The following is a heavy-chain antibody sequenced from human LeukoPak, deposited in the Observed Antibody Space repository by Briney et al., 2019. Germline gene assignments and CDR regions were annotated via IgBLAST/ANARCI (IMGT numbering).Heavy chain of an antibody. CDR3: ARGYYDGSGYYSPPDS. CDR2: IYDSGST. J-gene: IGHJ4*02. D-gene: IGHD3-22*01. CDR1: GGSISSGGYH. V-gene: IGHV4-31*03. Sequence: SSQTLSLTCTVSGGSISSGGYHRSWIRQHPGKGLQWLGYIYDSGSTYYNPSLKSRVSISANTSKNQFSLKLSSVTAADTAVYFCARGYYDGSGYYSPPDSWGQGTLVTVSS.